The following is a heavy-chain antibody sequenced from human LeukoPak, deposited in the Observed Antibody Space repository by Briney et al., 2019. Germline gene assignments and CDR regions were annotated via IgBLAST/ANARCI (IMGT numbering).Heavy chain of an antibody. CDR2: LNSDGSST. V-gene: IGHV3-74*01. CDR3: ALGDILTGYIY. D-gene: IGHD3-9*01. Sequence: EGSLRLSCAASGFTFSSYWMHWVRQAPGKGLVWVSCLNSDGSSTRYADSVRGRFTISRDNAKNTLYLQMNSLRAEDTAVYYCALGDILTGYIYWGQGTLVTVSS. J-gene: IGHJ4*02. CDR1: GFTFSSYW.